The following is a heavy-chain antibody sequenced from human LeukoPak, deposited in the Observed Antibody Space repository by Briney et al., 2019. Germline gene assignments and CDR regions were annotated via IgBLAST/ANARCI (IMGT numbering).Heavy chain of an antibody. V-gene: IGHV1-3*01. D-gene: IGHD3-22*01. CDR1: GYTFTSYA. J-gene: IGHJ1*01. Sequence: WASVKVSCKASGYTFTSYAMHWVRQAPGQRLEWMGWINAGNGNTKYSQKFQGRVTTTADESASTAYMELSSLRSEDTAVYYCARAPDYYDSSGYEYFQHWGQGTLVTVSS. CDR3: ARAPDYYDSSGYEYFQH. CDR2: INAGNGNT.